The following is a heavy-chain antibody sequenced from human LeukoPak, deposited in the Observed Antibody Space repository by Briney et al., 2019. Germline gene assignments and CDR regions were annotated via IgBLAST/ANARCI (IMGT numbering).Heavy chain of an antibody. CDR1: GGSFSGYY. V-gene: IGHV4-34*01. CDR2: INDSGNT. Sequence: MPSETLSLTCAVYGGSFSGYYWTWIRQPPGKGLEWIGEINDSGNTNYNPSLKSRLTISVDTSENQFSLRLISVTAADTAVYYCARHGCCSSSSCPGNWFDPWDQGALVTVSS. D-gene: IGHD2-2*01. J-gene: IGHJ5*02. CDR3: ARHGCCSSSSCPGNWFDP.